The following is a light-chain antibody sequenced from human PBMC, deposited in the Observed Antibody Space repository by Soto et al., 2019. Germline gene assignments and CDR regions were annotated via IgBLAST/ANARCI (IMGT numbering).Light chain of an antibody. V-gene: IGKV3-20*01. CDR1: QSVSSNY. J-gene: IGKJ1*01. CDR3: QQYGNSPKT. Sequence: EIVLTQSPGTLSLSPGERATFSCRASQSVSSNYLAWYQQKPGQAPRLLIYGASSRATGIPNRFSGSGSGTDFTLTISRLEPEDFAVYYCQQYGNSPKTFGQGPKVDIK. CDR2: GAS.